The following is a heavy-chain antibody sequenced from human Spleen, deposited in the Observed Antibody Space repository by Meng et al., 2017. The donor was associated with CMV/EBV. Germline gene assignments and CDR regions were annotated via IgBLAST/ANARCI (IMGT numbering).Heavy chain of an antibody. V-gene: IGHV3-7*01. D-gene: IGHD2-2*01. J-gene: IGHJ4*02. Sequence: GGSLRLSCAASGFIFSSYEMNWVRQAPGKGLEWVANINQDGSQKNYVDSVKGRFTISRDNARNSLTLQMNSLRAGDTAVYYCARVWSRGQYCSSTSCPSYFDYWGQGTLVTVS. CDR2: INQDGSQK. CDR3: ARVWSRGQYCSSTSCPSYFDY. CDR1: GFIFSSYE.